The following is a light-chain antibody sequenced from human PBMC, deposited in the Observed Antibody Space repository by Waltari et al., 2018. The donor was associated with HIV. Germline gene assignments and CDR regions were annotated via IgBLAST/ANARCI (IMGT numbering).Light chain of an antibody. CDR2: YKSESDK. J-gene: IGLJ3*02. CDR1: SGINVDTYR. CDR3: MIWHNSTSWV. Sequence: QAVLTQPASLSASPGASASLTCTLRSGINVDTYRIYWFQQKPGSPPQYLLRYKSESDKQQGSEVPMRFSGSKDVSANAGILLISGLQSDDEADYYCMIWHNSTSWVFGGGTKLTVI. V-gene: IGLV5-45*01.